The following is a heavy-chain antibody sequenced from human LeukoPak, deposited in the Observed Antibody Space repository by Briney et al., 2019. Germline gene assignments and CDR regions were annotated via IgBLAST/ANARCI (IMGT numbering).Heavy chain of an antibody. Sequence: ASVKVSCKVSGYTLTELSMHWVRQAPGKGLEWMGGFDPEDGETIYAQKFQGRVTMTEDTSTDTAYMELSSLRSEDTAVYYCATTLAWASSGYSYWFDPWGQGTLVTVSS. CDR1: GYTLTELS. CDR3: ATTLAWASSGYSYWFDP. J-gene: IGHJ5*02. D-gene: IGHD3-22*01. V-gene: IGHV1-24*01. CDR2: FDPEDGET.